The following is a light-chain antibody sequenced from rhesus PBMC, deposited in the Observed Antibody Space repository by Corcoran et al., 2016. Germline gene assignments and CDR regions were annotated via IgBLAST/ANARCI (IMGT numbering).Light chain of an antibody. CDR1: QTISSY. CDR3: QQHNSHPYS. V-gene: IGKV1-44*02. Sequence: DIQMTQSPSSLSASVGDRVTITCRASQTISSYLAWYQQKPGKVPKLIIYGASILESGVPSRFSGMGAWTEFTLTISSLQPEDFATYYCQQHNSHPYSFGQGTKVEIK. J-gene: IGKJ2*01. CDR2: GAS.